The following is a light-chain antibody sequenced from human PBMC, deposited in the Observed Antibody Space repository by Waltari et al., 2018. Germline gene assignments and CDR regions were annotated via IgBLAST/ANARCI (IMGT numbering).Light chain of an antibody. CDR3: QQYNDWPQT. CDR2: DAS. V-gene: IGKV3-15*01. J-gene: IGKJ1*01. Sequence: EIVMTQSPATLSVSPGERATLSCRASQSVSSNLAWYQQKPGQAPRLLIYDASTRVTDIPARFSGGGSGTEFTLTISSLQSEDFAVYYCQQYNDWPQTFGQGTKVEIK. CDR1: QSVSSN.